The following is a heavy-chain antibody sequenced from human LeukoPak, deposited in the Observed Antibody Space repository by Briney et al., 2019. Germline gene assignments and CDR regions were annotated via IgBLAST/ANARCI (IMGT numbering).Heavy chain of an antibody. CDR3: ARGPDFWSGTFDY. CDR1: GFTFSSYA. J-gene: IGHJ4*02. CDR2: ISYDGSNK. V-gene: IGHV3-30-3*01. D-gene: IGHD3-3*01. Sequence: RSLRLSCAASGFTFSSYAMHWVRQAPGKGLEWVAVISYDGSNKYYADSVKGRFTISRDNSKNTLYLQMNSLRAEDTAVYYCARGPDFWSGTFDYWGQGTLVTVSS.